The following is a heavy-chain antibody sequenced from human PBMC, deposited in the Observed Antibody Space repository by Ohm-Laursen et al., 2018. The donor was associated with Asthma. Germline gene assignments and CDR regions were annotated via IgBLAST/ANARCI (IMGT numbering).Heavy chain of an antibody. D-gene: IGHD2-21*02. CDR2: INPSGGGT. CDR1: GYTFTSYY. Sequence: GASVKVSCKASGYTFTSYYMHWVRQAPGQGLEWMGIINPSGGGTSYAQKFQGRVTMTRDTSTSTVYMELSSLRSEDTAVYYCAREMIVVVTAIAYFDYWGQGTLVTVSS. CDR3: AREMIVVVTAIAYFDY. J-gene: IGHJ4*02. V-gene: IGHV1-46*01.